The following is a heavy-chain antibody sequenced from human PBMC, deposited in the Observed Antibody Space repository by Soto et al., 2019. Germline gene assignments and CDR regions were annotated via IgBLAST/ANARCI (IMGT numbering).Heavy chain of an antibody. J-gene: IGHJ5*02. Sequence: GGSLRLSCVASGFIFRNYGLHWVRQAPGKGLEWVALISYDGENQYFTDSVRGRFTISRDNSKTAVYLEMNNLRLDDTATYYCVSPHSESSNAFDLWGQGTLVTVSS. CDR2: ISYDGENQ. CDR3: VSPHSESSNAFDL. V-gene: IGHV3-30*19. CDR1: GFIFRNYG. D-gene: IGHD3-10*01.